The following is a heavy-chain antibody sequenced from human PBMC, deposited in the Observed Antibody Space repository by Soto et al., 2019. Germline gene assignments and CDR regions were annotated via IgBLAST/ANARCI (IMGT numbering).Heavy chain of an antibody. Sequence: PGGSLRLSCAASGFTFDDYAMHWVRQAPGKGLEWVSGISWNSGSIGYADSVKGRFTISRDNAKNSLYLQMNSLRAEDTALYYCAKDFQGAAGDDAFDIWGQGIMVTVPS. CDR2: ISWNSGSI. J-gene: IGHJ3*02. V-gene: IGHV3-9*01. D-gene: IGHD6-25*01. CDR3: AKDFQGAAGDDAFDI. CDR1: GFTFDDYA.